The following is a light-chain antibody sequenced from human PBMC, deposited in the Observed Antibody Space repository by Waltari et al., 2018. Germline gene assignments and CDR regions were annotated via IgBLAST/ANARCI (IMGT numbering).Light chain of an antibody. CDR2: EGS. V-gene: IGLV2-23*01. Sequence: QSALTQPASVSGSPGQSITISCPGTPNDVGSSNLVSWYQRHPGKAPELLIYEGSKRPSGVSNRFSGSKSGNTASLTISGLQAEDEADYFCCSYASGSTIIFGGGTKLTVL. CDR3: CSYASGSTII. J-gene: IGLJ2*01. CDR1: PNDVGSSNL.